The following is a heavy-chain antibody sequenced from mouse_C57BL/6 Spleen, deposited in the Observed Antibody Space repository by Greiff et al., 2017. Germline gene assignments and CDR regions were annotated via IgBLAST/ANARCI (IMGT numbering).Heavy chain of an antibody. CDR1: GYAFSSSW. D-gene: IGHD2-2*01. CDR3: ARSTMVTTGDD. CDR2: IYPGDGDT. V-gene: IGHV1-82*01. Sequence: VQLQQSGPELVKPGASVKISCKASGYAFSSSWMNWVKQRPGKGLEWIGRIYPGDGDTNYNGKFKGKATLTADKSSSTAYMQLSSLTSEDSAVYFCARSTMVTTGDDWGQGTTLTVSS. J-gene: IGHJ2*01.